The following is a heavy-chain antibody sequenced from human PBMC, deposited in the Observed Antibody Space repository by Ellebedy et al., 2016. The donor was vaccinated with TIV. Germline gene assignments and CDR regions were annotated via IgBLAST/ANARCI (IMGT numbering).Heavy chain of an antibody. D-gene: IGHD6-13*01. CDR3: ARLNGIAAKAVDY. Sequence: SETLSLXCAVYGGSITAYYLTWIRQPPGKGLEWIGEINHSGSTNYNPSLKSRVTISVDTSKNQFSLKLSSVTAADTAEYYCARLNGIAAKAVDYWGQGTLVTVAS. V-gene: IGHV4-34*01. CDR2: INHSGST. CDR1: GGSITAYY. J-gene: IGHJ4*02.